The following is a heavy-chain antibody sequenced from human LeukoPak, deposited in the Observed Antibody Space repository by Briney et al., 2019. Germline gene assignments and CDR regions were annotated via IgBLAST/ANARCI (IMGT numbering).Heavy chain of an antibody. CDR2: VFRTGTT. D-gene: IGHD4-17*01. J-gene: IGHJ4*02. CDR3: ARRPSTALFDY. CDR1: GGSIASSSYY. V-gene: IGHV4-39*01. Sequence: SETLSLTCSVSGGSIASSSYYWGWIRQPPGKGLEWIGSVFRTGTTYYSASLKSRVSISVDTSKNQFSLKLSSVTAADTAVYYCARRPSTALFDYWGQGTLVTVSS.